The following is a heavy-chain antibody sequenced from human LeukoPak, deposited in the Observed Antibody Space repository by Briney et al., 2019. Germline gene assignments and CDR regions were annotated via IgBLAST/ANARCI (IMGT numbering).Heavy chain of an antibody. D-gene: IGHD5-18*01. Sequence: SETLSLTCTVSGGSINNYYWSWIRQPPEEGLEWIGYTHDSGTTNYNPSLKTRVTISVDTSKIQFSLNLTSVTAADTAVYYCARLYGYTYGHGGMDVWGQGTTVTVSS. CDR1: GGSINNYY. CDR2: THDSGTT. J-gene: IGHJ6*02. V-gene: IGHV4-59*08. CDR3: ARLYGYTYGHGGMDV.